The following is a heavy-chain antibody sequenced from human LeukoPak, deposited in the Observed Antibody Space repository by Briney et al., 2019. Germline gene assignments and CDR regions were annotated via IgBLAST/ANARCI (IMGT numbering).Heavy chain of an antibody. CDR2: MNPNSGNT. J-gene: IGHJ4*02. D-gene: IGHD6-13*01. Sequence: ASVKVSCKASGYTFTSYDINWVRQATGQGLEWMGWMNPNSGNTGYAQKFQGRVTMTEDTSTDTAYMELSSLRSEDTAVCYCVTDPEAIAAAGGQGTLVTVSS. CDR1: GYTFTSYD. CDR3: VTDPEAIAAA. V-gene: IGHV1-8*01.